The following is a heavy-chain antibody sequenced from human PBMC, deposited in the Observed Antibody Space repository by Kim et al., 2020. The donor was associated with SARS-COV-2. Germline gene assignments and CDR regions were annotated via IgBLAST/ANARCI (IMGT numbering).Heavy chain of an antibody. CDR3: AKEAVRLLWFGELLSHYYYGMDV. CDR2: ISGSGGST. D-gene: IGHD3-10*01. Sequence: GGSLRLSCAASGFTFSSYAMSWVRQAPGKVLEWVSAISGSGGSTYYADSVKGRFTISRDNSKNTLYLQMNSLRAEDTAVYYCAKEAVRLLWFGELLSHYYYGMDVWGQGTTVTVSS. J-gene: IGHJ6*02. CDR1: GFTFSSYA. V-gene: IGHV3-23*01.